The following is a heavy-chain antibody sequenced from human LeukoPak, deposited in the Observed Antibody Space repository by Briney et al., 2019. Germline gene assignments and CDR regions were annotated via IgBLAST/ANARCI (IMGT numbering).Heavy chain of an antibody. CDR3: VKQDFDDRQVGVA. V-gene: IGHV3-30*02. J-gene: IGHJ4*02. CDR2: IRDDGINK. Sequence: GGSLRLSCAESRFTFSVHGMHWVPDALGKGLDRVALIRDDGINKHYGDSVKGPFTISRDKSKNMLYLQMNSLTTDDTAVYYCVKQDFDDRQVGVAGGQGTLVTVS. D-gene: IGHD1-26*01. CDR1: RFTFSVHG.